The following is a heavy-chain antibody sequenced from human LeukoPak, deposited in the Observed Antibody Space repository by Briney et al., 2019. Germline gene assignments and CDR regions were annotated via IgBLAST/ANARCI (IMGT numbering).Heavy chain of an antibody. J-gene: IGHJ5*02. CDR3: ARVKGYYFNWFDP. Sequence: PSETLSLTCTVPGGSTSSYYWSWIRQPAGKGLEWIGRIYTSGITNYNPSLKRRVTMSVDTSKNQFSLKLSSVTAADTAVYYCARVKGYYFNWFDPWGQGTLVTVSS. CDR2: IYTSGIT. D-gene: IGHD3-3*01. V-gene: IGHV4-4*07. CDR1: GGSTSSYY.